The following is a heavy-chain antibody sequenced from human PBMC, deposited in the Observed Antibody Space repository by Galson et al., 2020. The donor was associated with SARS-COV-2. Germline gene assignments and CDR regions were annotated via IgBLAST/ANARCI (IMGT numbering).Heavy chain of an antibody. V-gene: IGHV6-1*01. Sequence: SQTLSLTCAISRDSVSSDSVSWSWNRQSPSRGLEWLGRTYYRSKWDNDYGASAKGRITFTPDTSRNQFSLQLTSVTPEDTAVYYCARASYYALDYWGRGTLVTVSS. CDR1: RDSVSSDSVS. D-gene: IGHD3-3*01. J-gene: IGHJ4*02. CDR3: ARASYYALDY. CDR2: TYYRSKWDN.